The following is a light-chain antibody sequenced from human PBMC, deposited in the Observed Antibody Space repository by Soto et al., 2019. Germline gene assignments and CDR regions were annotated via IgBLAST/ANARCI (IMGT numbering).Light chain of an antibody. CDR1: QSVSSN. V-gene: IGKV3D-15*01. CDR2: GAS. J-gene: IGKJ5*01. CDR3: QHFSNSPSIT. Sequence: EIVMTQSPATLSVSPGERATLSCRASQSVSSNLAWYQQKPGQAPRLLIYGASTRATGIPVRFSGSGSGTDFTLTISRLEPEDFAVYYCQHFSNSPSITFGQGTRLEIK.